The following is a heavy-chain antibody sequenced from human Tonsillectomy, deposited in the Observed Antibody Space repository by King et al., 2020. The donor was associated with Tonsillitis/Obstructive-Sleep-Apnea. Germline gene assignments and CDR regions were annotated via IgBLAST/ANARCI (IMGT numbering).Heavy chain of an antibody. V-gene: IGHV3-30*04. J-gene: IGHJ3*02. D-gene: IGHD3-22*01. CDR2: ISYDGDNK. Sequence: VQLVESGGGVVQPGRSLRLSCAASGFTFSSHAIHWVRQGPGKGLEWVAVISYDGDNKYYADPVKGRFTISRDNSKNTLYLQMNSLRAEDTAVYYCARVGICERGGYADAFDIWGQGTIGTVSS. CDR3: ARVGICERGGYADAFDI. CDR1: GFTFSSHA.